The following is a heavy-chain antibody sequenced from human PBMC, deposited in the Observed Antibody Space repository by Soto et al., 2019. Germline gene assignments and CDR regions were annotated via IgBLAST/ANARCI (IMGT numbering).Heavy chain of an antibody. J-gene: IGHJ3*02. CDR1: GGSFSGYY. CDR3: AESFCTNGVCYDAFDI. V-gene: IGHV4-34*01. Sequence: QVQLQQWGAGLLKPSETLSLTCAVYGGSFSGYYWSWLRQPPGKGLEWIGEINHSGSTNYNPSLKSRVTISVDTSKNQFSLKLSSVTAADTAVYYCAESFCTNGVCYDAFDIWGQGTMVTVSS. CDR2: INHSGST. D-gene: IGHD2-8*01.